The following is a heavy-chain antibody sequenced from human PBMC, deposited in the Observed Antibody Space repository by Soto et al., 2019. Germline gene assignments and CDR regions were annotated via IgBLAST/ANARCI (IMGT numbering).Heavy chain of an antibody. Sequence: QVQLVDPGGGVVQPGRSLRLSCAASGFTFSSYAMHWVRQAPGKGLEWVAVISYDETDKYYADSVKGRFTISRDNSKNTLYLQMSSLRPEDTAVYYCARDRLYDSNTYYYKYGMDVWGQGTTVTVSS. CDR1: GFTFSSYA. CDR3: ARDRLYDSNTYYYKYGMDV. V-gene: IGHV3-30-3*01. J-gene: IGHJ6*02. CDR2: ISYDETDK. D-gene: IGHD3-22*01.